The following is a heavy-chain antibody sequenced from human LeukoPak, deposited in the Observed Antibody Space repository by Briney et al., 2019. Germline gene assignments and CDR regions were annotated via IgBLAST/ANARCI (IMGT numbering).Heavy chain of an antibody. J-gene: IGHJ4*02. CDR1: GFTFSSYW. D-gene: IGHD3-9*01. CDR3: ARVGSTTGYFF. Sequence: PGGSLRLSCAASGFTFSSYWRHWVRQSPGKGLVWVSRITSEGSSTTYADSVKGRFTISRDNAKNTLYLQMNSLRAEDTAVYYFARVGSTTGYFFWGQGTLVTVSS. CDR2: ITSEGSST. V-gene: IGHV3-74*01.